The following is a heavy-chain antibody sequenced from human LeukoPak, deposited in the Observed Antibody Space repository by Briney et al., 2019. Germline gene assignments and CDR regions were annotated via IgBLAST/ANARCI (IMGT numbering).Heavy chain of an antibody. CDR1: GFTFSTYT. J-gene: IGHJ4*02. V-gene: IGHV3-23*01. CDR2: IGNNGGGI. D-gene: IGHD2-15*01. CDR3: AKADCSGIACYVKDY. Sequence: SGGSLRLSCAASGFTFSTYTMYWVRHPPGKRLEWVSIIGNNGGGIHYADSVKGRFTISRDNSKNMLYLQMNSLRAEDTAIYYCAKADCSGIACYVKDYWGQGTLVTVSS.